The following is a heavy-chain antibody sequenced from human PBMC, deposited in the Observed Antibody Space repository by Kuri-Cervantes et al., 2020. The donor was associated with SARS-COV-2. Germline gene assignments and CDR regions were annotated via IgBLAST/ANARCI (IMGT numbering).Heavy chain of an antibody. Sequence: GSLRLSCTVSGYSISSGYYWGWIRQPPGKGLEWIGSIYHSGSTYYNPSLKSRVTISVDTSKNQFSLKLSSVTAADTAVYYCARDRSRAFDIWGQGTMVTVSS. V-gene: IGHV4-38-2*02. J-gene: IGHJ3*02. CDR1: GYSISSGYY. CDR2: IYHSGST. CDR3: ARDRSRAFDI.